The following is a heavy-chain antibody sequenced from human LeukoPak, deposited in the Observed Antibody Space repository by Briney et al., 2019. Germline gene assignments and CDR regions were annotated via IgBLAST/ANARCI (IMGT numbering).Heavy chain of an antibody. CDR2: ISSSGKS. Sequence: SETLSLTCAVSGGSITTTNFDWAWIRQPPGQGLELIATISSSGKSYYNPYLMSRVTVSVDTSKNQFSLDVTSVTATDTGLFYCARFKGGTGFDYWGRGILVIVS. CDR3: ARFKGGTGFDY. D-gene: IGHD1-26*01. V-gene: IGHV4-39*01. CDR1: GGSITTTNFD. J-gene: IGHJ4*02.